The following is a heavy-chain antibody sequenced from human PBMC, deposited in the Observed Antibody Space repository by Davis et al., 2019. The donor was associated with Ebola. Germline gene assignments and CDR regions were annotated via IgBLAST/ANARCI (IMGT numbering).Heavy chain of an antibody. CDR1: GFTFSSYA. CDR3: AKHKNYDFWSGYPHDAFDI. CDR2: ISGSGGST. Sequence: GESLKISCAASGFTFSSYAMSWVRQAPRKGLEWVSAISGSGGSTYYADSVKGRFTISRDNSKNTLYLQMNSLRAEDTAIYYCAKHKNYDFWSGYPHDAFDIWGQGTMVTVSS. V-gene: IGHV3-23*01. J-gene: IGHJ3*02. D-gene: IGHD3-3*01.